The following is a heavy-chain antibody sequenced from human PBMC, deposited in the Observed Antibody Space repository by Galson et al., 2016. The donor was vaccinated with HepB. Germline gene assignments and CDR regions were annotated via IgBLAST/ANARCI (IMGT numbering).Heavy chain of an antibody. D-gene: IGHD3-9*01. J-gene: IGHJ6*02. Sequence: CAISGDSVSSNSAAWNWIRQSPSRGLEWLGRTYYRSKWYNDYAVSVESRITINPDTSKNQVSLQLNSVTPEDTAVYYCARERLRYFDWLRNRYYYYGMDVWGQGTPVTVSS. CDR3: ARERLRYFDWLRNRYYYYGMDV. V-gene: IGHV6-1*01. CDR1: GDSVSSNSAA. CDR2: TYYRSKWYN.